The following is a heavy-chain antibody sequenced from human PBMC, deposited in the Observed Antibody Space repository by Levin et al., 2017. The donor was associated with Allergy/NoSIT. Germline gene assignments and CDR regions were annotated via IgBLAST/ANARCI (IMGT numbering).Heavy chain of an antibody. D-gene: IGHD3-9*01. CDR3: ARAIGGSLAYVLRYFDWFGT. CDR1: GFTVSSNY. V-gene: IGHV3-66*02. J-gene: IGHJ5*02. CDR2: IYSGGST. Sequence: GESLKISCAASGFTVSSNYMSWVRQAPGKGLEWVSVIYSGGSTYYADSVKGRFTISRDNSKNTLYLQMNSLRAEDTAVYYCARAIGGSLAYVLRYFDWFGTWGQGTLVTVSS.